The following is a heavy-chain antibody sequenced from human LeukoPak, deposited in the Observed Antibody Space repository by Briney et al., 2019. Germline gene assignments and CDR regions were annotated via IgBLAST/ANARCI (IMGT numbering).Heavy chain of an antibody. Sequence: ASVKVSCKASGYTFTSYAMHWVRQAPGQRLEWMGWINAGNGNTKYSQKFQGRVTITRDTSASTAYMELSSLRSEDTAVYYCARLLGDILTGYFDYWGQGTLVTVSS. V-gene: IGHV1-3*01. J-gene: IGHJ4*02. CDR2: INAGNGNT. CDR1: GYTFTSYA. D-gene: IGHD3-9*01. CDR3: ARLLGDILTGYFDY.